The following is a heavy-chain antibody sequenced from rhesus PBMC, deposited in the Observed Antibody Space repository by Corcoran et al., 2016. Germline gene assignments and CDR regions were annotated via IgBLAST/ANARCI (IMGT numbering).Heavy chain of an antibody. CDR2: ISYSGST. CDR1: GYSISSGYG. Sequence: QLQLQESGPGLVKPSETLSLTCAVSGYSISSGYGWSWIRQPPGKELEWIGYISYSGSTSYNPSLKSRVTISRDTSKNQFSLKLSSVTAADTAVYYCASIAAAAHWGQGVLVTVSS. D-gene: IGHD6-31*01. V-gene: IGHV4-122*02. J-gene: IGHJ4*01. CDR3: ASIAAAAH.